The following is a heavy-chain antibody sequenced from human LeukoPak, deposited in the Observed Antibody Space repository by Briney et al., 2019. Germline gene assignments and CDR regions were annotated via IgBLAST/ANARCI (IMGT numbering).Heavy chain of an antibody. CDR3: AKAVAVAGTAHVDY. Sequence: GGSLRLSCAASGFTFSSYSMKWVRPAPGKGLEWASYISSSSSTIYYADSVKGRFTISRDNAKNSLYLQMNSLRAEDTAVYYCAKAVAVAGTAHVDYWGQGTLVTVSS. V-gene: IGHV3-48*04. CDR2: ISSSSSTI. D-gene: IGHD6-19*01. J-gene: IGHJ4*02. CDR1: GFTFSSYS.